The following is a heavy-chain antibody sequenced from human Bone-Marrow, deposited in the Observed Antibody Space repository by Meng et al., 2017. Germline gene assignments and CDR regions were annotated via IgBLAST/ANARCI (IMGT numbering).Heavy chain of an antibody. CDR2: ISAYNGNT. V-gene: IGHV1-18*04. Sequence: ASVKVSCKASGYTFTGYYMHWVRQAPGQGLEWMGWISAYNGNTNYAQKLQGRVTMTTDTSTSTAYMELRSLRSDDTAVYYCARVPVAGTYFWFDPWGQGTLVTVSS. CDR3: ARVPVAGTYFWFDP. CDR1: GYTFTGYY. D-gene: IGHD6-19*01. J-gene: IGHJ5*02.